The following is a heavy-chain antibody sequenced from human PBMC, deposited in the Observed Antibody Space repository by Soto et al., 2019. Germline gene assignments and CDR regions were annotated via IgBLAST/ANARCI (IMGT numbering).Heavy chain of an antibody. Sequence: VQLQESGPGLVKPSETLSLTCTVSGGSVGSGRHYWSWIRQPPGKVPEWIGYIHDSGTTNYVSSLKSRVSISADPSRNQFFLKVYSVTAADTAVYYCARGWDAGYWGQGTLVTVSS. CDR1: GGSVGSGRHY. CDR3: ARGWDAGY. V-gene: IGHV4-61*01. D-gene: IGHD6-19*01. CDR2: IHDSGTT. J-gene: IGHJ4*02.